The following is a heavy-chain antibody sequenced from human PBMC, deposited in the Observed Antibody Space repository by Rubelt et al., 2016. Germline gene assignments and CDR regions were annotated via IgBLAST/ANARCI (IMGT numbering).Heavy chain of an antibody. CDR3: AKEEDMAGRTYYFDY. D-gene: IGHD2-15*01. Sequence: QDPGKGLEWVSAISGSGGSTYYADSVKGRFTISRDNSKNTLYLQMNSLRAEDTAVYYCAKEEDMAGRTYYFDYWGQGTLVTVSS. CDR2: ISGSGGST. V-gene: IGHV3-23*01. J-gene: IGHJ4*02.